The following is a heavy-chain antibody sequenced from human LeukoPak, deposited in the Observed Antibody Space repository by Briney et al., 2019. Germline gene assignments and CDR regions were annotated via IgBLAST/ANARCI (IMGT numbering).Heavy chain of an antibody. D-gene: IGHD4-17*01. Sequence: PSETLSLTCTVSGGSVSSYYWSWIRQPPGKGLEWIGYIYYSGSTNYNPSLKSRVTISVDTSKNQFSLKLSSVTAADTAVYYCARCSTATDLGGMDVWGKGTTVTVSS. CDR1: GGSVSSYY. CDR3: ARCSTATDLGGMDV. V-gene: IGHV4-59*02. J-gene: IGHJ6*03. CDR2: IYYSGST.